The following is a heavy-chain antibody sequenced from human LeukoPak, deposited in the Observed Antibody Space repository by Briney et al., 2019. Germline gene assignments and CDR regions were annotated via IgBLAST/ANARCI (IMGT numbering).Heavy chain of an antibody. V-gene: IGHV3-23*01. CDR3: TKGPRTVRFGDRHKGIFDY. Sequence: GGSLRLSCAASGFTFTSYGMSWVRQAPGKGLEWVSGISGGGGSTYYADSVKGRFTISRDNSKNTLYLRMNSLRSEDTAVYYCTKGPRTVRFGDRHKGIFDYWGQGTLVTVSS. CDR2: ISGGGGST. J-gene: IGHJ4*02. D-gene: IGHD3-10*01. CDR1: GFTFTSYG.